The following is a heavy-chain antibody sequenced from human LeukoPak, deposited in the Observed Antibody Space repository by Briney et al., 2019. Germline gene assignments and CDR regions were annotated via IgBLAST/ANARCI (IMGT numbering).Heavy chain of an antibody. CDR3: ARKTRVPPHYYRAV. CDR1: GFTFSSYG. V-gene: IGHV3-66*01. Sequence: GGSLRLSCAASGFTFSSYGMHWVRQAPGKGLEWVAVIYSGGSTYYADSVKGRFTISRDNSKNTLYLQMNSLRAEDTAVYYCARKTRVPPHYYRAVGGKGPTVTIS. CDR2: IYSGGST. D-gene: IGHD4/OR15-4a*01. J-gene: IGHJ6*03.